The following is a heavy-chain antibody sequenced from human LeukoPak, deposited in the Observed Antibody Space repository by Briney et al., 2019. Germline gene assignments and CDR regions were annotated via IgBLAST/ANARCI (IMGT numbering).Heavy chain of an antibody. D-gene: IGHD5-12*01. V-gene: IGHV4-59*01. J-gene: IGHJ4*02. CDR3: ARERRFGGYEIN. Sequence: KACETLSLTCTVPGGSISGYYWSWIRQPPGKGLEWKGYIYYSGRTNDNPSLESRVTISVDTSNNHYSLRLNSVTAADTAVYYCARERRFGGYEINWGQGTLVTVSS. CDR2: IYYSGRT. CDR1: GGSISGYY.